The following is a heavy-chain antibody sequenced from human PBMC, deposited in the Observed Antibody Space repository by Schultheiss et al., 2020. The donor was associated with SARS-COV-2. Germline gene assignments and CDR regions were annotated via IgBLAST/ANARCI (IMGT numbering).Heavy chain of an antibody. CDR3: ARDYLRNDY. V-gene: IGHV3-21*01. CDR2: ISSSVTYI. D-gene: IGHD4-17*01. J-gene: IGHJ4*02. CDR1: GFRFSRYS. Sequence: GGSLRLSCAASGFRFSRYSMNWVRQAPGKGLEWVSCISSSVTYIYYADSVKGRFTISRDNAKNSLYLQMNSLRAEDTAVYYCARDYLRNDYWGQGTLVTVSS.